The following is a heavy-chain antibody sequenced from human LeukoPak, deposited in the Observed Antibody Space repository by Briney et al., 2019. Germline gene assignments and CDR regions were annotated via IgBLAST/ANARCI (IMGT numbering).Heavy chain of an antibody. V-gene: IGHV1-69*04. CDR1: GGSFRA. CDR3: AREVAGPPYWYFDL. Sequence: SVKVSCKSSGGSFRAISWVRQAPGQGLEWMGRIIPILGIANYAQKFQGRVTITADKSTSTAYMELSSLRSEDTAVYYCAREVAGPPYWYFDLWGRGTLVTVSS. J-gene: IGHJ2*01. D-gene: IGHD2-15*01. CDR2: IIPILGIA.